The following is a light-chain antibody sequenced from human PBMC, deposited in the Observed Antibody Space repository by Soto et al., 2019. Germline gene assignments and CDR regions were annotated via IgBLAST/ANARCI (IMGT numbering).Light chain of an antibody. CDR1: QSISSW. Sequence: DIQMTQSPSTLSASVGDRVTITCRASQSISSWLAWYQQKPGKAPKLLIYKASSFESGVPARFSGSGSGTEFSITISSLQPDDFATYYCQQYNSYSGYTFGQGTKLEIK. CDR3: QQYNSYSGYT. CDR2: KAS. J-gene: IGKJ2*01. V-gene: IGKV1-5*03.